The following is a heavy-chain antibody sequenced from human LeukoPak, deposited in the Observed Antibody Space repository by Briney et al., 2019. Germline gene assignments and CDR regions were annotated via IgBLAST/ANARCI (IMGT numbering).Heavy chain of an antibody. CDR1: RFPFSSCD. Sequence: GGSLRLSCSPATRFPFSSCDRNWVRQAPGKGLEWISYIRSSGDLMYYADSVKGRFSISRDNAKKSLILQMNSLRVEDTAIYSGTYGQDLYDYGDHGCFGPWGQGTLVTVSS. CDR2: IRSSGDLM. V-gene: IGHV3-48*03. J-gene: IGHJ5*02. CDR3: TYGQDLYDYGDHGCFGP. D-gene: IGHD4/OR15-4a*01.